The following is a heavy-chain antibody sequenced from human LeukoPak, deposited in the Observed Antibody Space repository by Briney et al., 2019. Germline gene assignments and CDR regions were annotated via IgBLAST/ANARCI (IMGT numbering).Heavy chain of an antibody. J-gene: IGHJ2*01. D-gene: IGHD3-3*01. CDR3: ARGRRVGWYFDL. Sequence: SETLSLTCAVYGGSFSGYYWSWIRQPPGKGLEWIGEINDSGSTKYNPSLKSRVSISVDTSKNQFSRKLSSVTAADTAVYYCARGRRVGWYFDLWGRGTLVTVSS. CDR2: INDSGST. CDR1: GGSFSGYY. V-gene: IGHV4-34*01.